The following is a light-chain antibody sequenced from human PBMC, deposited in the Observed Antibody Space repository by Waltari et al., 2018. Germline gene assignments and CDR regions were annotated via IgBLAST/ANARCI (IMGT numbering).Light chain of an antibody. Sequence: QSVLTQPPSASGTPGQRVTISCSGSSSNIRSNAVNWYQQLPGTAPKLLIYSNNQRSSGVPDRFSGSKSGTSASLAISGLQSEDEADYYCAAWDDSLSGPVFGGGTKLTV. CDR2: SNN. CDR1: SSNIRSNA. CDR3: AAWDDSLSGPV. V-gene: IGLV1-44*01. J-gene: IGLJ2*01.